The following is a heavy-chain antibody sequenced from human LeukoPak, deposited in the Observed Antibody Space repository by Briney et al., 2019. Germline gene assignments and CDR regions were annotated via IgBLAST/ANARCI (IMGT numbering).Heavy chain of an antibody. Sequence: SETLSLTCNVSGGSISRSSYYWGWIRQPPGKGLEWVGSPYYSGSTYYNPSLKSRVTISVDTSKNHFSLKLSSVTAADTAVYYCARYSSGWYSGFDPWGQGTLVTVSS. CDR1: GGSISRSSYY. CDR3: ARYSSGWYSGFDP. CDR2: PYYSGST. J-gene: IGHJ5*02. V-gene: IGHV4-39*02. D-gene: IGHD6-19*01.